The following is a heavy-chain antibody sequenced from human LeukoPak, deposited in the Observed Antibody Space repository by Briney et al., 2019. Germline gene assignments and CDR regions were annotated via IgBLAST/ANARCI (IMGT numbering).Heavy chain of an antibody. V-gene: IGHV4-59*01. CDR1: GGSISSYY. J-gene: IGHJ4*02. Sequence: SETLSLTCTVSGGSISSYYWSWIRQPPGKGLEWIGYIYYSGSTNYNPSLKSRVTISVDTSKNQFSLKLSSVTAADTAVYYCARNLGYSYGARNTEFDYWGQGTLAPVSS. D-gene: IGHD5-18*01. CDR3: ARNLGYSYGARNTEFDY. CDR2: IYYSGST.